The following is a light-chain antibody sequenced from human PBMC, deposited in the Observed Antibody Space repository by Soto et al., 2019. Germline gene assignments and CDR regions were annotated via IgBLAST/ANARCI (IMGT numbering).Light chain of an antibody. J-gene: IGKJ5*01. Sequence: EIVLTQSPGILSLSPGERATLSCRASQSLSGGYLAWFQQKPGQTPRLLIYSASNRATGIPDRFSGSGSGTDFTLPISRLEPEDFVVYYCQQNGSLPINFGQGTRLEIK. V-gene: IGKV3-20*01. CDR2: SAS. CDR1: QSLSGGY. CDR3: QQNGSLPIN.